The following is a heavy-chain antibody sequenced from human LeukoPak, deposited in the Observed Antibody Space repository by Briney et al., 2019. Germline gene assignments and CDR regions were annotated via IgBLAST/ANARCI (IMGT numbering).Heavy chain of an antibody. CDR3: ANSDL. Sequence: GGSLSLSCAPSGFTFSNYAMNWVRRPAGKGLEWVSSITGSGGSTYYADSVKGRFTISRDNSKNTLYLQLNSLTADDTAVYYCANSDLWGQGTTVTVSS. J-gene: IGHJ6*02. V-gene: IGHV3-23*01. CDR2: ITGSGGST. CDR1: GFTFSNYA.